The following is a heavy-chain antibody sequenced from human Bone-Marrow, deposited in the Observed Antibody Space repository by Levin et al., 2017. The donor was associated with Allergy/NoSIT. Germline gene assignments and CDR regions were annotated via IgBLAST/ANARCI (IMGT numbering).Heavy chain of an antibody. V-gene: IGHV3-7*01. CDR3: VREYCSGGTCYSPGC. Sequence: GGSLRLSCAASGFTFGNYWMSWVRQAPGKGLEWVANIKQSGSEKYYMDSVKGRFIISRDDAKNSLYLQMNSLRAEDTAVYYCVREYCSGGTCYSPGCWGQGTLVTVSS. D-gene: IGHD2-15*01. CDR2: IKQSGSEK. J-gene: IGHJ4*02. CDR1: GFTFGNYW.